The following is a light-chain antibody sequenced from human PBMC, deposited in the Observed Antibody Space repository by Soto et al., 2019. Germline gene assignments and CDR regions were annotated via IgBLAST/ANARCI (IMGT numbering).Light chain of an antibody. CDR1: QIITDW. V-gene: IGKV1-39*01. CDR2: AAS. CDR3: QQSHSFPRT. J-gene: IGKJ1*01. Sequence: DIHRTQSPSTLSSSLGDRVTIAFLAVQIITDWLAWYQQKPGKAPKVLIFAASSLLSGVPSRFSGSGSGTDFTLTITSLQPEDFATYYCQQSHSFPRTFGQGTKVE.